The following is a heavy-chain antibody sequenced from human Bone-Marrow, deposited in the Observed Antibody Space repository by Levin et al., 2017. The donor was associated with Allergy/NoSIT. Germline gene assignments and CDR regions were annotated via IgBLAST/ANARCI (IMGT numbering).Heavy chain of an antibody. V-gene: IGHV3-48*02. Sequence: PSETLSLTCAASGFTFSSYIMNWVRQAPGKGLEWVAYINSPSSTKYYVDSVKGRFTISRDNAQNSLYLQMNSLRDEDTAVYYCASGSYDSGTIHWGQGTLVTVSS. CDR3: ASGSYDSGTIH. J-gene: IGHJ4*02. CDR2: INSPSSTK. CDR1: GFTFSSYI. D-gene: IGHD3-10*01.